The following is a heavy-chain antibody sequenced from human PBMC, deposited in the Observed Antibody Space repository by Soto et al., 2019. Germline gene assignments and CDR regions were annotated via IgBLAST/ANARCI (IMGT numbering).Heavy chain of an antibody. Sequence: PSETLSLTCAVYGGSFSGYYWSWIRQPPGKGLEWIGEINHSGSTNYNPSLKSRVTISVDTSKNQFSLKLSSVTAADTAVYYCARGGKGGAGRGYSYGYYWFDPWGQGTLVTVS. J-gene: IGHJ5*02. CDR3: ARGGKGGAGRGYSYGYYWFDP. D-gene: IGHD5-18*01. CDR2: INHSGST. CDR1: GGSFSGYY. V-gene: IGHV4-34*01.